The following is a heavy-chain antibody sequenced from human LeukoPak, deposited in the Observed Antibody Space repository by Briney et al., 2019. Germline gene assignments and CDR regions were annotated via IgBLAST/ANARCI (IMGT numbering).Heavy chain of an antibody. V-gene: IGHV4-4*07. CDR3: ARGNPPVYCSGGSCYSLGHYYYYYMDV. CDR2: IYTSGST. J-gene: IGHJ6*03. D-gene: IGHD2-15*01. Sequence: SETLSLTCTVSGGSISSYYWSWIRQPAGKGLEWIGRIYTSGSTNYNPSLKSRVTMSVDTSKNQFSLKLSSVTAADTAVYYCARGNPPVYCSGGSCYSLGHYYYYYMDVWGKGTTVTVSS. CDR1: GGSISSYY.